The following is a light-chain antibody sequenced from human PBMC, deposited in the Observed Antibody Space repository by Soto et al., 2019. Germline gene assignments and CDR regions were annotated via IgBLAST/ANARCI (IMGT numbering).Light chain of an antibody. CDR3: QLYNSYSRRT. V-gene: IGKV1-5*03. Sequence: DIQMTQSPSTLSASVGDRVTITCRASQNIKNWLAWYQQKPGKVPKLLIYTASTLESGVPSRFSGSGSGTEFTLIISRLELDDFATYDCQLYNSYSRRTFRQGTKVEIK. CDR2: TAS. J-gene: IGKJ1*01. CDR1: QNIKNW.